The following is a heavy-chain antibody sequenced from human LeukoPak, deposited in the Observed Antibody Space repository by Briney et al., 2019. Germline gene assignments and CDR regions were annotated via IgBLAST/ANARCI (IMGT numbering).Heavy chain of an antibody. CDR2: AHYNGNN. Sequence: NPSETLSLTCTVSGDDISNYYWSWIRQPPGKGLEWITSAHYNGNNNYNPSLKSRVTISVDTSKNQFSLNLRSVTAADTAVYFCVRHIAAAGRRDWFDPWGQGSLVTVSS. J-gene: IGHJ5*02. CDR3: VRHIAAAGRRDWFDP. D-gene: IGHD6-13*01. V-gene: IGHV4-59*08. CDR1: GDDISNYY.